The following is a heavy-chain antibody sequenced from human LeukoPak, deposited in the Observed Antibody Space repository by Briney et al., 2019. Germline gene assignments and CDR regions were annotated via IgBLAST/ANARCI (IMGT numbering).Heavy chain of an antibody. Sequence: KPSETLSLTCTVSGGSISSYYWSWIRQPPGKGLEWMGYIYYSGSTNYNPSLKSRVTISVDTSKNQFSLKLTSVTAADTAVYYCARFHGYDGFDIWGQGTMVTVSS. CDR1: GGSISSYY. D-gene: IGHD5-18*01. V-gene: IGHV4-59*08. CDR2: IYYSGST. CDR3: ARFHGYDGFDI. J-gene: IGHJ3*02.